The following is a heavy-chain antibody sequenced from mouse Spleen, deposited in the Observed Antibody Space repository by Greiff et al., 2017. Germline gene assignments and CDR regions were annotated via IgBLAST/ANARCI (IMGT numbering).Heavy chain of an antibody. Sequence: VQLQQSGTELARPGTSVMMSCKTSGYTFTSYWMHXVKQRPGQGLEWIGANNPGNGDTTYNQKFEGKAKLTAVPIANTAYMELSSLTNEDSAVYYCSTDGTTGLGYWGQGSTLTVSS. CDR1: GYTFTSYW. J-gene: IGHJ2*01. D-gene: IGHD4-1*01. CDR3: STDGTTGLGY. CDR2: NNPGNGDT. V-gene: IGHV1-5*01.